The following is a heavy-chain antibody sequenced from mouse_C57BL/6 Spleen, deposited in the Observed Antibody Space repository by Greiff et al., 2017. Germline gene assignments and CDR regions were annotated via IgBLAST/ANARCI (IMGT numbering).Heavy chain of an antibody. CDR1: GFTFSDYG. J-gene: IGHJ3*01. D-gene: IGHD3-2*02. CDR3: ARHEAGFAY. Sequence: EVKLMESGGGLVQPGGSLKLSCAASGFTFSDYGMAWVRQAPRKGPEWVAFISNLAYSIYYADTVTGRFTISRENAKNTLYLEMSSLRSEDTAMYYCARHEAGFAYWGQGTLVTVSA. CDR2: ISNLAYSI. V-gene: IGHV5-15*01.